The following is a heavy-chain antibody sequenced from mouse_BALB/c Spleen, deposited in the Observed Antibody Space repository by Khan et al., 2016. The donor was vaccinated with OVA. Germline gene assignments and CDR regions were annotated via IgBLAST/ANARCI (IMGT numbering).Heavy chain of an antibody. CDR1: GYSITSDYA. D-gene: IGHD1-1*01. CDR2: IKYSGST. J-gene: IGHJ2*01. Sequence: QLQESGPGLVKPSQSLSLTCTVTGYSITSDYAWNWIRQFPGNKLEWMGYIKYSGSTSYNPSLKSRISITRATSKNQFFLQLNSVTTEDTATYYCARSGTITTVVATDFDYWGQGTTLTVSS. V-gene: IGHV3-2*02. CDR3: ARSGTITTVVATDFDY.